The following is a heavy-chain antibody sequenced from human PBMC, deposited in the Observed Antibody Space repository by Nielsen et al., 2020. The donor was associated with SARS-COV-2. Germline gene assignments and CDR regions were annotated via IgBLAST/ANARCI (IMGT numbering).Heavy chain of an antibody. CDR1: GFTFDDYA. J-gene: IGHJ4*02. D-gene: IGHD6-13*01. V-gene: IGHV3-9*01. CDR2: ISWNSGSI. Sequence: GGSLRLSCAASGFTFDDYAMHWVRQAPGKGLEWVSGISWNSGSIGYADSVKGRFTISRDNAKNSLYLQMNSLRAEDTALYYCAKDIRRQVAAAPFDYWGQGTLVTVSS. CDR3: AKDIRRQVAAAPFDY.